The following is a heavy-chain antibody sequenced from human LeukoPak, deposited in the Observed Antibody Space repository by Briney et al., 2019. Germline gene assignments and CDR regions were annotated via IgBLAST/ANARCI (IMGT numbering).Heavy chain of an antibody. Sequence: SETLSLTCAVYGGSFSGYYWSWIRQPPGKGLEWIGEINHSGSTNYNPSLKSRVTISVDTSKNQFSLKLSSVTAADTAVYYCARPGAAIGKGYFQHWGQGTLVTVSP. V-gene: IGHV4-34*01. D-gene: IGHD2-2*02. CDR1: GGSFSGYY. CDR2: INHSGST. CDR3: ARPGAAIGKGYFQH. J-gene: IGHJ1*01.